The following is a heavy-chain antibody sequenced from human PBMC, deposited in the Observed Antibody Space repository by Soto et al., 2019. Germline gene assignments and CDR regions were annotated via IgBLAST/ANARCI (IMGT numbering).Heavy chain of an antibody. J-gene: IGHJ4*02. CDR1: GYTFTSYG. V-gene: IGHV1-18*01. CDR3: ARGNPPTYSNPVPTDY. Sequence: ASVKVSCKSSGYTFTSYGISWVLQAPGQGLEWMGWISAYNGNTNYAQKLQGRVTMTTDTSTSTAYMELRSLRSDDTAVYYCARGNPPTYSNPVPTDYWGQGTLVTVSS. CDR2: ISAYNGNT. D-gene: IGHD6-13*01.